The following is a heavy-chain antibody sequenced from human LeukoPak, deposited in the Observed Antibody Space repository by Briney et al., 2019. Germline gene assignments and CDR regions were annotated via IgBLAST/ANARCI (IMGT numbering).Heavy chain of an antibody. D-gene: IGHD6-19*01. CDR3: ARGWYENWFDP. CDR2: IYYSGST. J-gene: IGHJ5*02. V-gene: IGHV4-61*01. Sequence: PSETLSLTCTVSGGSVSSGSYYWSWIRQPPGKGLEWIGYIYYSGSTNYNPSLKSRVTISVDTSKNQFSLKLSSVTAADTAVYYCARGWYENWFDPWGQGTLVTVSS. CDR1: GGSVSSGSYY.